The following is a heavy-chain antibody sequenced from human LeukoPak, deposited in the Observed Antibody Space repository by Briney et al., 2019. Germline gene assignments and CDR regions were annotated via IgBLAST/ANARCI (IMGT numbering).Heavy chain of an antibody. Sequence: PAETLSLTCTGTGGSISSYDWSWVRQPPGKGLEWIGYIYYSGSTNYNPSLKSRVTISVDTSKNQFSLKLSSVTAADTAVYYCAREFGGSYYDYWGQGTLVSVSS. CDR3: AREFGGSYYDY. CDR1: GGSISSYD. V-gene: IGHV4-59*01. J-gene: IGHJ4*02. D-gene: IGHD3-16*01. CDR2: IYYSGST.